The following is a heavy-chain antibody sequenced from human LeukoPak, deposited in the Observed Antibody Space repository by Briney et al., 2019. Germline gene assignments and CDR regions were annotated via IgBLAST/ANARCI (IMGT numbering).Heavy chain of an antibody. V-gene: IGHV4-39*01. CDR1: GGSISSSSYY. Sequence: SETLSLTCTVSGGSISSSSYYWGWIRQPPGKGLEWIGSIYYSGSTYYNPSLKSRVTISVDTSKNQFSLKLSSVTAADTAVYYCARGRVGATRDLDYWGQGTLVTVSS. D-gene: IGHD1-26*01. J-gene: IGHJ4*02. CDR3: ARGRVGATRDLDY. CDR2: IYYSGST.